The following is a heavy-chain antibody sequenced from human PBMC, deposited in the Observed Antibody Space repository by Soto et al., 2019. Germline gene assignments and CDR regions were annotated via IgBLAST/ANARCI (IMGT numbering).Heavy chain of an antibody. CDR3: ARDLSGSYHDAFDI. V-gene: IGHV3-48*01. Sequence: PGGSLRLSCAASGFPFSSYGMHWVRQAPGKGLEWVSYISRSSSTIYYADSVKGRFTISRDNAKNSLYLQMNSLRAEDTAVYYCARDLSGSYHDAFDIWGQGTMVTVSS. CDR2: ISRSSSTI. J-gene: IGHJ3*02. CDR1: GFPFSSYG. D-gene: IGHD1-26*01.